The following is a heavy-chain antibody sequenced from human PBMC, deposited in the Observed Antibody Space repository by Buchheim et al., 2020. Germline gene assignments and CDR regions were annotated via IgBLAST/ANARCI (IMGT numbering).Heavy chain of an antibody. CDR2: INPSGGST. J-gene: IGHJ4*02. CDR3: ARGGSSWGGGVYPTWDGGVLVY. D-gene: IGHD6-13*01. V-gene: IGHV1-46*01. Sequence: QVQLVQSGAEVKKPGASVKVSCKASGYTFTSYYMHWVRQAPGQGLEWMGIINPSGGSTSYAQKFQGRVTMTRDTSTSTVYMELSSLRSEDTAVYYCARGGSSWGGGVYPTWDGGVLVYWGQGTL. CDR1: GYTFTSYY.